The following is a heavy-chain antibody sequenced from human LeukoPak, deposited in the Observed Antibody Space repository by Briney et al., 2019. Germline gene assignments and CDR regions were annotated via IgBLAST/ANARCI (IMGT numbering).Heavy chain of an antibody. V-gene: IGHV3-23*01. CDR1: GFTFSSYA. D-gene: IGHD3-3*01. CDR2: ISGGSNNI. J-gene: IGHJ2*01. CDR3: AKDQGTAIFGMIIPDWYFDL. Sequence: GGSLRLSCAASGFTFSSYAMNWVRQAPGKGLEWVSSISGGSNNINYAGSVKGRFTTPRDNSQNTLYLQMNSLRADDTAVYYCAKDQGTAIFGMIIPDWYFDLWGRGTLVTVSS.